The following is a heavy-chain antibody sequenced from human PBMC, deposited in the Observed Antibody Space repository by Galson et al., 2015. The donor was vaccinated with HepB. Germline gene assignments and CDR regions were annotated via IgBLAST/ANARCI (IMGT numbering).Heavy chain of an antibody. J-gene: IGHJ4*02. CDR2: IWFDGSNK. Sequence: SLRLSCAASGFTFSSYGMHWVRQAPGKGLEWVAVIWFDGSNKYYADSVKGRFTVSRDNSRSTLFLQMNSLRAEDTAVYYCSWLALDYWGQGALVTVSS. V-gene: IGHV3-33*01. CDR3: SWLALDY. CDR1: GFTFSSYG. D-gene: IGHD5-12*01.